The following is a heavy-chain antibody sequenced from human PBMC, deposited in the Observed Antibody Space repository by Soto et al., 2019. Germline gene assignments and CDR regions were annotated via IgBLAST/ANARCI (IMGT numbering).Heavy chain of an antibody. D-gene: IGHD2-15*01. V-gene: IGHV4-59*01. CDR1: GGSISSYY. CDR3: ARVAATEDWFDP. J-gene: IGHJ5*02. Sequence: PSETLSLTCTVSGGSISSYYWSWIRQPPGKGLEWIGYIYYSGSTNYNPSLKSRVTISVDTSKNQFSLKLSSVTAADTAVYYCARVAATEDWFDPWGQGTLVTVS. CDR2: IYYSGST.